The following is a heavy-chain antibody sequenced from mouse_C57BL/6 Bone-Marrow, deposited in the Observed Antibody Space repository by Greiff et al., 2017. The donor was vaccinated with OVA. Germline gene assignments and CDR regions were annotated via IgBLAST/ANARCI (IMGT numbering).Heavy chain of an antibody. CDR3: ARIDYGYDRYAMDY. J-gene: IGHJ4*01. Sequence: QVQLKQPGAELVMPGASVKLSCKASGYTFTSYWMHWVKQRPGQGLEWIGEIDPSDSYTNYNQKFKGKSTLTVDKSSSTAYMQLSSLTSEDSAVYYCARIDYGYDRYAMDYWGQGTSVTVSS. V-gene: IGHV1-69*01. CDR2: IDPSDSYT. D-gene: IGHD2-2*01. CDR1: GYTFTSYW.